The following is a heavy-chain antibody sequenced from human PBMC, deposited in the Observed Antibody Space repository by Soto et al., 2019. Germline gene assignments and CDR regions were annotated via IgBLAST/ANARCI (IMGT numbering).Heavy chain of an antibody. J-gene: IGHJ6*02. CDR1: GFTFSNAW. CDR2: IKSKTDGGTT. CDR3: TTDLVVPAAIRRGYYYYGMDV. V-gene: IGHV3-15*01. D-gene: IGHD2-2*02. Sequence: EVQLVESGGGLVKPGGSLRLSCAASGFTFSNAWMSWVRQAPGKGLEWVGRIKSKTDGGTTDYAAPVKGRFTISRDDSKNTLYLQMNSLKTEDTAVYYSTTDLVVPAAIRRGYYYYGMDVWGQGTTVTVSS.